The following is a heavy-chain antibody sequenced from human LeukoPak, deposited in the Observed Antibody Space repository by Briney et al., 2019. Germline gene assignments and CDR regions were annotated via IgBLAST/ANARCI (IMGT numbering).Heavy chain of an antibody. Sequence: GGSLRLSCAASGFSFSTYAMSWVRQAPGKGLMWVSAISDSDLTTYYADFVKGRFTISRDNSKNTLYLQMNSLRAEDSAVYYCAKLPRGYCSSASCPNWFDPWGQGTLVTVSS. D-gene: IGHD2-2*01. V-gene: IGHV3-23*01. CDR2: ISDSDLTT. CDR3: AKLPRGYCSSASCPNWFDP. J-gene: IGHJ5*02. CDR1: GFSFSTYA.